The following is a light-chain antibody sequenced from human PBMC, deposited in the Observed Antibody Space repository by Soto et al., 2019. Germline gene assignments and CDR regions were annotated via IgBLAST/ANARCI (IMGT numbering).Light chain of an antibody. CDR2: RTT. J-gene: IGLJ3*02. Sequence: QSVLTQPPSASGTPGQRVTISCSGSSSNIGSHYVYWYQQLPGTAPKLLIYRTTQRPSGVPDRFSGSKSGTSASLAISGLRSEDEANYYCAAWDESLSGVVFGGGTKLTVL. CDR1: SSNIGSHY. V-gene: IGLV1-47*01. CDR3: AAWDESLSGVV.